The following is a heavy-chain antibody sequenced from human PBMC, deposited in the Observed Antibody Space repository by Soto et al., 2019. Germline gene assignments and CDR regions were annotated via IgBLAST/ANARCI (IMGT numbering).Heavy chain of an antibody. V-gene: IGHV3-30*18. D-gene: IGHD3-10*01. CDR3: AKKVNSGSGSQYFDY. CDR1: GFTFSHYG. Sequence: LRLSCAASGFTFSHYGIHWVRQAPGKGLEWLAVISYDGSNKHYADSVKGRFTVSRDNSKNTLYLQMNSLRAEDTAIYYCAKKVNSGSGSQYFDYWGQGTLVTVSS. J-gene: IGHJ4*02. CDR2: ISYDGSNK.